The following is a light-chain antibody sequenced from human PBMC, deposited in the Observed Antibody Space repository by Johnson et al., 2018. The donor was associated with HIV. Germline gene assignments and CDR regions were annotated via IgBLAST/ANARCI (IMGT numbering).Light chain of an antibody. CDR1: SSNIGNNY. CDR3: GTWDNSLSTGGV. Sequence: QSVLTQPPSVSAVPGQKVTISCSGSSSNIGNNYVSWYQQLPGTAPKLLIYDNNKRPSEIPDRFSGSKSGTSATLGITGLQTGDEADYYCGTWDNSLSTGGVFGTGTKVTVL. V-gene: IGLV1-51*01. J-gene: IGLJ1*01. CDR2: DNN.